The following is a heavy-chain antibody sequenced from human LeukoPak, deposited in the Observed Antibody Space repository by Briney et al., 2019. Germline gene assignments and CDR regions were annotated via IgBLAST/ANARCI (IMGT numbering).Heavy chain of an antibody. J-gene: IGHJ4*02. D-gene: IGHD6-19*01. CDR3: ARHYTSGWYSD. CDR2: ISAYNGNT. V-gene: IGHV1-18*01. CDR1: GYTFTSYG. Sequence: ASVKVSCKASGYTFTSYGISWVRQAPGQGLEWMGWISAYNGNTNYAQKFQGRVTMTRDTSISTAYMELSGLRSDDTAVYYCARHYTSGWYSDWGQGTLVTVSS.